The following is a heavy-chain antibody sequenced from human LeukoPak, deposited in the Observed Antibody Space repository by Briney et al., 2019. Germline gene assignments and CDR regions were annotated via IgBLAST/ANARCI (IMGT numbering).Heavy chain of an antibody. J-gene: IGHJ4*02. CDR2: VSWNSGRV. V-gene: IGHV3-9*01. Sequence: HSGGSLRLSCAASGFTFNDFAMHWVRLNPGKGLEWVSGVSWNSGRVNYADSVKDRFTISRDNAKNSLYLQMNSLRTEDTALYYCVKDGGDYGDYSYYFDYWGQGTLVTVSS. CDR1: GFTFNDFA. D-gene: IGHD4-17*01. CDR3: VKDGGDYGDYSYYFDY.